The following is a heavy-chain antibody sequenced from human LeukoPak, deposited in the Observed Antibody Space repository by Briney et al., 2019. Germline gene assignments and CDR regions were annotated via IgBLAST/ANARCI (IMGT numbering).Heavy chain of an antibody. Sequence: GGSLRLSCAASGFTVSSNYMSWVRQAPGTGLEWVAVTSYEGGNKYYADSVKGRFTISRDNSKNTLYLQMNNLRAEDTAVYFCAKGYSGYLDFWGQGTLVTVSS. J-gene: IGHJ4*02. CDR1: GFTVSSNY. CDR3: AKGYSGYLDF. V-gene: IGHV3-30*18. CDR2: TSYEGGNK. D-gene: IGHD3-22*01.